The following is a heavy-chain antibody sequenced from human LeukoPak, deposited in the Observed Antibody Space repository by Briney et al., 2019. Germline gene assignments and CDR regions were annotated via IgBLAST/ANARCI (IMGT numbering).Heavy chain of an antibody. Sequence: GGSLRLSCAASGLIVGSNYMTWVRQAPGKGLEWVSVIYSGGNTYYTDSVKGRFTVSRDNSKNTLYLQMNSLTAEDTAMYYCARGGNYFDYWGQGTLVTVSS. J-gene: IGHJ4*02. V-gene: IGHV3-53*01. CDR1: GLIVGSNY. CDR2: IYSGGNT. CDR3: ARGGNYFDY. D-gene: IGHD1-26*01.